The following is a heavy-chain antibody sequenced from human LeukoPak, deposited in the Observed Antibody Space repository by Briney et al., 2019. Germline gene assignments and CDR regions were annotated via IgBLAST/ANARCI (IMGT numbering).Heavy chain of an antibody. V-gene: IGHV3-23*01. D-gene: IGHD6-13*01. CDR1: GFTFSSYA. J-gene: IGHJ4*02. CDR2: ISGSGGST. CDR3: AQAAAGMSPTDY. Sequence: GGSLRLSCAASGFTFSSYAMSWVRQAPGKGLEWVSAISGSGGSTYYADSVKGRFTISRDNAKNSLYLQMNSLRAEDTAVYYCAQAAAGMSPTDYWGQGTLVTVSS.